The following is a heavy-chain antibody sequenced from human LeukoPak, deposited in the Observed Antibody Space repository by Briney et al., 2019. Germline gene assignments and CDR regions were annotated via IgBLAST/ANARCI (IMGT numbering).Heavy chain of an antibody. J-gene: IGHJ6*03. D-gene: IGHD4-23*01. V-gene: IGHV3-23*01. Sequence: GVSLRLSCAASGFTFSSYATSWVRQAPGKGLEWVSGISGSGYSTYYADSVKGRFTISRDNAKNSLYPQMNSLRAEDTAMYYCARVVWTDYGGNSKYMDVWGKGTTVTVSS. CDR3: ARVVWTDYGGNSKYMDV. CDR2: ISGSGYST. CDR1: GFTFSSYA.